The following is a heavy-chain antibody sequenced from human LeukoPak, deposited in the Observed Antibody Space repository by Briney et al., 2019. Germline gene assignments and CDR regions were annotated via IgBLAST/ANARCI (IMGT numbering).Heavy chain of an antibody. D-gene: IGHD5-24*01. V-gene: IGHV4-39*01. CDR1: GGSISSSSYY. CDR3: ARQEGEMGTIGAGWFDP. J-gene: IGHJ5*02. CDR2: IYYSGST. Sequence: SETLSLTCTVSGGSISSSSYYWGWIRQPPGKGLEWIGSIYYSGSTYYNPSLKSRVTISVDTSKNQFSLKLSSVTAADTAVYYCARQEGEMGTIGAGWFDPWGQGTLVTVSS.